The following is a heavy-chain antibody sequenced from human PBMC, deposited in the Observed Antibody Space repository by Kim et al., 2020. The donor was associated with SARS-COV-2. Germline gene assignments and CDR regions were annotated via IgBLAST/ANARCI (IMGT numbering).Heavy chain of an antibody. CDR3: ARDPPIGWYYYGMDV. D-gene: IGHD1-26*01. J-gene: IGHJ6*02. V-gene: IGHV3-30*04. CDR1: GFTFSSYA. Sequence: GGSLRLSCAASGFTFSSYAMHWVRQAPGKGLEWVAVISYDGSNKYYADSVKGRFTISRDNSKNTLYLQMNSLRAEDTAVYYCARDPPIGWYYYGMDVWGQGTTVTVSS. CDR2: ISYDGSNK.